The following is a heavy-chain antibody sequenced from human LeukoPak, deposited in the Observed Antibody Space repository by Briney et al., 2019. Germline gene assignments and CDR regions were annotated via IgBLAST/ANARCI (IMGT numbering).Heavy chain of an antibody. J-gene: IGHJ5*02. D-gene: IGHD3-10*01. CDR1: GGTFSSYA. V-gene: IGHV1-69*13. CDR3: ARDNYYGSGSYYKANCFDP. CDR2: IIPIFGTA. Sequence: ASVKVSCKASGGTFSSYAISWVRQAPGQGLEWMGGIIPIFGTANYAQKFQGRATITADESTSTAYMELSSLRSEDTAVYYCARDNYYGSGSYYKANCFDPWGQGTLVTVSS.